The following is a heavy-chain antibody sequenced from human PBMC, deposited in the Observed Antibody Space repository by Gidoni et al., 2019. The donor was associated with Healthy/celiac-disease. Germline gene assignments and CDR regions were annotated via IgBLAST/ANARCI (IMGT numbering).Heavy chain of an antibody. J-gene: IGHJ6*02. CDR1: GFTFSSYG. Sequence: QVQLVESGGGVVQPGRSLRLSCAASGFTFSSYGMHWGRQAPGKGLEWVAVIWYDGSNKYYADSVKGRFTISRDNSKNTLYLQMNSLRAEDTAVYYCARDGPRGSYGDQYIHYGMDVWGQGTTVTVSS. D-gene: IGHD4-17*01. V-gene: IGHV3-33*01. CDR3: ARDGPRGSYGDQYIHYGMDV. CDR2: IWYDGSNK.